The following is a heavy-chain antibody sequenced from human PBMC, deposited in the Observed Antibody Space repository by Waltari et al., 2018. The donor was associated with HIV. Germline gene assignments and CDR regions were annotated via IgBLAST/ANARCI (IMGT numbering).Heavy chain of an antibody. Sequence: QVHLVESGGGVVQPGRSLRLSCAASGFTFSSYAIHWVRQAPGKGRGWVALISYDGSNKYYSDSGKGRFTISRDNSKNTLYLQMNSLRAEDTSVYYCARDTGYCSFGSCSYNWLDPWGQGTLVSVSS. V-gene: IGHV3-30*16. CDR3: ARDTGYCSFGSCSYNWLDP. CDR2: ISYDGSNK. CDR1: GFTFSSYA. J-gene: IGHJ5*02. D-gene: IGHD2-15*01.